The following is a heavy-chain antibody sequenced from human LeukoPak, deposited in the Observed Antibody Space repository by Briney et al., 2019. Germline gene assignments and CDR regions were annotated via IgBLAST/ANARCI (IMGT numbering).Heavy chain of an antibody. J-gene: IGHJ4*02. CDR1: GFTFSSYG. D-gene: IGHD3-10*01. CDR2: LSYDGSSK. CDR3: AKDWERLLWFGRGVGPLDY. V-gene: IGHV3-30*18. Sequence: GGSLRLSCAASGFTFSSYGMHWVRQAPGKGLEWVAVLSYDGSSKYYADSVKGRFTISRDNSKNTLYLQMNSLRAEDTAVYYCAKDWERLLWFGRGVGPLDYWGQGTLVTVSS.